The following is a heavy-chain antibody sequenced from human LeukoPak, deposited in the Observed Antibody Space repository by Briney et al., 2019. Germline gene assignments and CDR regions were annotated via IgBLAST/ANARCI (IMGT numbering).Heavy chain of an antibody. V-gene: IGHV3-53*01. Sequence: GGSLRLSCAASGFTVSSNYMSWVRQAPGKGLEWVSVIYSGGSTYYADSVKGRFTISRDNSKNTLYLQMNSLRAEDTAVYYCAKDLRIAAAGTHYWGQGTLVTVSS. J-gene: IGHJ4*02. CDR3: AKDLRIAAAGTHY. CDR1: GFTVSSNY. D-gene: IGHD6-13*01. CDR2: IYSGGST.